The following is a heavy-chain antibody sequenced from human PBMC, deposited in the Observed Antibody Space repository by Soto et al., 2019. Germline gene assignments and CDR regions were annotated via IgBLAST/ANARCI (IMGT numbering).Heavy chain of an antibody. Sequence: SLRLSCAASGFTFSSYGMHWVRQAPGKGLEWVAVISYDGSNKYYADSVKGRFTISRDNSKNTLYLQMNSLRAEDTAVYYCAKDRNSDSAGPHNWRQGTLVTVSS. CDR3: AKDRNSDSAGPHN. J-gene: IGHJ4*02. D-gene: IGHD6-19*01. CDR1: GFTFSSYG. V-gene: IGHV3-30*18. CDR2: ISYDGSNK.